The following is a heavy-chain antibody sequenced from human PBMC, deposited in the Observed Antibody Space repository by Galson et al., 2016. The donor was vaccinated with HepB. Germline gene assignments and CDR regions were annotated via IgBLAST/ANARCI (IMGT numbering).Heavy chain of an antibody. J-gene: IGHJ4*02. Sequence: SLRLSCAASGFTFTNAWMNWVRQAPGKGLEWVGRIKRRSDGGTTDYAAPAKGRSTISRDDSTNTLYLQMNSLETEDTGVYYCTTGVYITGTTDYWGQGTLVTVSS. CDR3: TTGVYITGTTDY. V-gene: IGHV3-15*07. CDR2: IKRRSDGGTT. D-gene: IGHD1-7*01. CDR1: GFTFTNAW.